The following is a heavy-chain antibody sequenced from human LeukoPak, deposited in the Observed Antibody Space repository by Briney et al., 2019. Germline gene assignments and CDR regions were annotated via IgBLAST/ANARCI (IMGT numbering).Heavy chain of an antibody. CDR1: GYSISSGYY. Sequence: PSETLFLTCTVSGYSISSGYYWGWIRQPPGKGLEWIGSIYHSGSTYYNPSLKSRVTISVDTSKNQFSLKLSSVTAADTAVYYCAREDYEDTAMGPFDYWGQGTLVTVSS. CDR2: IYHSGST. J-gene: IGHJ4*02. D-gene: IGHD5-18*01. V-gene: IGHV4-38-2*02. CDR3: AREDYEDTAMGPFDY.